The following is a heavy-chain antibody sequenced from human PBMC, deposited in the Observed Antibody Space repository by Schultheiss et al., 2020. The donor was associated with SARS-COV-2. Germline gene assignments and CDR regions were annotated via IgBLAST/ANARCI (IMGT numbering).Heavy chain of an antibody. D-gene: IGHD2-2*01. J-gene: IGHJ6*02. V-gene: IGHV4-39*07. CDR1: GGSVSSGSYY. Sequence: SETLSLTCTVSGGSVSSGSYYWSWIRQPPGKGLDPSLKTRVTMSLETSKNQFSLKLSSVTAADTAVYYCARDYKYQLLRGGYYYYGMDVWGQGTTVTVSS. CDR3: ARDYKYQLLRGGYYYYGMDV.